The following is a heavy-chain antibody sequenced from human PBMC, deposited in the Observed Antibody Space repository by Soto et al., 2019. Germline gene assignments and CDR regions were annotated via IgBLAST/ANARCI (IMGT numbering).Heavy chain of an antibody. V-gene: IGHV1-18*04. Sequence: QLQLVQSGAEVKKPGASVKVSCKASGYTFTNYGVTWVRQAPGQGLECMGWISPHNGNTNYPQKFQNRVTMTKDTSTSTAYMELRSLRSDDTAVYYCARGSFGYYSYFGLDVWGQGTTVTVSS. D-gene: IGHD5-18*01. CDR3: ARGSFGYYSYFGLDV. CDR2: ISPHNGNT. J-gene: IGHJ6*02. CDR1: GYTFTNYG.